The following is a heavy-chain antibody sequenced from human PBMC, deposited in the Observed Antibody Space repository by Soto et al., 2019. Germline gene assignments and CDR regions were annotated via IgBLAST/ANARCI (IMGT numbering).Heavy chain of an antibody. CDR3: ARQAVDEGYSSGWYFDA. CDR1: GGSISSRSYF. D-gene: IGHD6-19*01. CDR2: VSYHVRT. V-gene: IGHV4-39*01. J-gene: IGHJ4*02. Sequence: QLLLQESGPGLVKPSETLFLTCTVSGGSISSRSYFWGWIRQPPGKGLEWIGSVSYHVRTYSNPSLKSRLNMSVDTSKNQFFLKLTSVTAADTAVYYCARQAVDEGYSSGWYFDAWGQGTLVTVSS.